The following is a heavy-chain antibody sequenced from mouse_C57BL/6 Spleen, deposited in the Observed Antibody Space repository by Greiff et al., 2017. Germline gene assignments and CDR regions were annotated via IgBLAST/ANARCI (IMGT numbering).Heavy chain of an antibody. CDR1: GFTFSDYG. D-gene: IGHD2-4*01. CDR2: ISSGSSTI. J-gene: IGHJ2*01. Sequence: VQLQQSGGGLVKPGGSLKLSCAASGFTFSDYGMHWVRQAPEKGLEWVAYISSGSSTIYYADTVKGRFTISRDNAKNTLFLQMTSLRSEDTAMYYCARDYDYDHFDYWGQGTTLTVSS. CDR3: ARDYDYDHFDY. V-gene: IGHV5-17*01.